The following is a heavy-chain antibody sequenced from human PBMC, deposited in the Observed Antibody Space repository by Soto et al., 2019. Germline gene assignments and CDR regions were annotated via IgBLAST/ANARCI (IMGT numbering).Heavy chain of an antibody. CDR1: GGSISSSSYY. J-gene: IGHJ4*02. CDR2: IYYSGST. V-gene: IGHV4-39*01. CDR3: ASMELRGPFDY. D-gene: IGHD1-26*01. Sequence: SETLSLTCTVSGGSISSSSYYWGWIRQPPGKGLEWIGSIYYSGSTYYNPSLKSRVTISVDTSKNQFSLKLSSVTAADTAVYYCASMELRGPFDYWGQGTLVTVSS.